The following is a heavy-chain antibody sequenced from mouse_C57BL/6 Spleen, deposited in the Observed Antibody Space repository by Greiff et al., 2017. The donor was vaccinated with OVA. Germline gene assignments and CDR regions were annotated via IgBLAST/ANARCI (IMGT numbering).Heavy chain of an antibody. CDR2: IDPEDGET. D-gene: IGHD1-1*01. CDR3: ARSITTVVAHFDY. Sequence: EVQLQQSGAELVKPGASVKLSCTASGFNIKDYYMHWVKQRTEQGLEWIGRIDPEDGETKYAPKFPGKATITADTSSNTAYLQLSSLTSEDTAVYYCARSITTVVAHFDYWGQGTTLTVSS. V-gene: IGHV14-2*01. J-gene: IGHJ2*01. CDR1: GFNIKDYY.